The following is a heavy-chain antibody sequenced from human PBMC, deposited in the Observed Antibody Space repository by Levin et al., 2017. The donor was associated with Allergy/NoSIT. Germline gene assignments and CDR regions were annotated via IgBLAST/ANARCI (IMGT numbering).Heavy chain of an antibody. J-gene: IGHJ4*02. V-gene: IGHV3-48*02. D-gene: IGHD5-18*01. Sequence: PGGSLRLSCAASGFTFSAYTMNWVRQAPGKGLEWVSFISGSSNTIYYADSVKGRFTISRDNAKNSLYLQMNSLRDEDTAMYYGARRVDTTMIDWGQGTLVTVSS. CDR3: ARRVDTTMID. CDR2: ISGSSNTI. CDR1: GFTFSAYT.